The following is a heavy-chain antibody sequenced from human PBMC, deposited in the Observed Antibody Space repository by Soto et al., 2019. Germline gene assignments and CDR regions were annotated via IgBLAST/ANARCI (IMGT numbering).Heavy chain of an antibody. J-gene: IGHJ4*02. CDR3: ARVNMGVIIPYDYFDY. CDR1: GGSISSSNW. V-gene: IGHV4-4*02. Sequence: SETLSLTCAVSGGSISSSNWWSWVRQPPGKGLEWIGEIYHSGSTNYNPSLKSRVTISVDKSKNQFSLKLSSVTAADTAVYYCARVNMGVIIPYDYFDYWGQGTLVTVSS. CDR2: IYHSGST. D-gene: IGHD3-10*01.